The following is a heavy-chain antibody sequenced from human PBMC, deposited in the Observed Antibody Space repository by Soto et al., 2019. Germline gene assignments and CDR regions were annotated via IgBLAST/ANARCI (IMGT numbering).Heavy chain of an antibody. CDR3: ARGDATKIVVTTYYGMDV. D-gene: IGHD3-22*01. J-gene: IGHJ6*02. CDR2: IIPVFGTP. Sequence: QVQLVQSGAEVKKPGSSVKVSCKASGGSLSNYGISWVRQAPGQGLEWMGAIIPVFGTPNYAQKFQDRVTITADECTTTVYMEVRSLTSEDTAVYYCARGDATKIVVTTYYGMDVWGQGTTVTVSS. V-gene: IGHV1-69*12. CDR1: GGSLSNYG.